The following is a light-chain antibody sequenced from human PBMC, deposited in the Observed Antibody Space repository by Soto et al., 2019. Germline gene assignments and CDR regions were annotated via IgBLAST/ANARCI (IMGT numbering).Light chain of an antibody. CDR3: QQSKSWPSNT. CDR1: QSVNSD. V-gene: IGKV3-15*01. CDR2: GAS. Sequence: EIVMTQSPVTLSVSPGERATLSCRASQSVNSDLAWYQQKPGQAPRLLIYGASTRASGIPARFSGSGSGTVFTPATSSVQSEDFAIYYCQQSKSWPSNTFGQGNKLEIK. J-gene: IGKJ2*01.